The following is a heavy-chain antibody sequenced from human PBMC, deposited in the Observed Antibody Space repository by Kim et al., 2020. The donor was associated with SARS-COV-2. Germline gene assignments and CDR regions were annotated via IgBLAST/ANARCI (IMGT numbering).Heavy chain of an antibody. V-gene: IGHV4-39*01. J-gene: IGHJ4*01. Sequence: SETLSLTCRASGDTFSSSALYWGWIRQAPGKGREGIVNFYYSGSSYYDSALRSRATIFVDTYKNQFSLMLSLVADADTAVYYCAGLCSAFRITNCFD. CDR1: GDTFSSSALY. CDR2: FYYSGSS. D-gene: IGHD2-2*01. CDR3: AGLCSAFRITNCFD.